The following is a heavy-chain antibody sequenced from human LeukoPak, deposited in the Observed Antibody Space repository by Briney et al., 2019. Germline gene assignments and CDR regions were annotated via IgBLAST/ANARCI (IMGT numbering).Heavy chain of an antibody. J-gene: IGHJ3*02. Sequence: ETLSLTCAVYGGSFSGYYWSWVRQAPGKGLEWVSVIYSGGSTYYADSVKGRFTISRDNSKNTLYLQMNSLRAEDTAVYYCARDSDAFDIWGQGTMVTVSS. CDR1: GGSFSGYY. CDR3: ARDSDAFDI. V-gene: IGHV3-66*01. CDR2: IYSGGST.